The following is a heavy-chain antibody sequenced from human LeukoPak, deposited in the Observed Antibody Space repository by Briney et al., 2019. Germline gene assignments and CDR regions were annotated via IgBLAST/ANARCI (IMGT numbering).Heavy chain of an antibody. CDR1: GFTFSSYA. Sequence: GGPLRLSCAASGFTFSSYAMNWVHQAPGKGLEGVSYITNNGTTRYYADSVKARFTISRDNAENSLYLQMNRLRAEDTAIYYCARDQWLAYYYHGMDVWGQGTTVTVSS. V-gene: IGHV3-48*03. J-gene: IGHJ6*02. CDR2: ITNNGTTR. D-gene: IGHD6-19*01. CDR3: ARDQWLAYYYHGMDV.